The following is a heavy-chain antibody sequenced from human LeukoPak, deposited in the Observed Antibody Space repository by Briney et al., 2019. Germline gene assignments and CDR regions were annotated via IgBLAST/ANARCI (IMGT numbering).Heavy chain of an antibody. CDR3: VRVKKSYSGYDTYYFDY. CDR2: IGTAGDT. V-gene: IGHV3-13*04. D-gene: IGHD5-12*01. J-gene: IGHJ4*02. Sequence: PGGSLRLSCAASGFTFSNYDMHWVRQATGKGLEWVSAIGTAGDTYYPGSVKGRFTISRENAKNSLYLQMNSLRAGDTAVYYCVRVKKSYSGYDTYYFDYWGQGTLVTVSS. CDR1: GFTFSNYD.